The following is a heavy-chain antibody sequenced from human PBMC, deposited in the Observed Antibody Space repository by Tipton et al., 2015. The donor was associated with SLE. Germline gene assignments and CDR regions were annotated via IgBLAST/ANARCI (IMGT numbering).Heavy chain of an antibody. Sequence: TLSLTCTLSGGSISSSSYYWGWIRQPPGKGLEWIGSIYYRGSTYYNPSLKSRVTISVDTSKNQFSLKLSSGTAADTAVYYCARHSSSWYKDWFDPWGQGTLVTVSS. J-gene: IGHJ5*02. CDR3: ARHSSSWYKDWFDP. CDR2: IYYRGST. CDR1: GGSISSSSYY. V-gene: IGHV4-39*01. D-gene: IGHD6-13*01.